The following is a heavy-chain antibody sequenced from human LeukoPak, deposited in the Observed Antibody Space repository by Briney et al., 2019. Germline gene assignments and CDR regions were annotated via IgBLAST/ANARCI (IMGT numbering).Heavy chain of an antibody. V-gene: IGHV4-38-2*01. CDR1: TDYSTRSGDY. J-gene: IGHJ4*02. CDR2: IYHSGST. CDR3: ARNSSSWFDY. Sequence: PSETLSLTCVVSTDYSTRSGDYWGSIRQPPGNGLEWIGSIYHSGSTHYNPSLKSRVTISVDTSRNQFSLKLSSVTAADPAVYYCARNSSSWFDYWGQGTLVTVSS. D-gene: IGHD6-13*01.